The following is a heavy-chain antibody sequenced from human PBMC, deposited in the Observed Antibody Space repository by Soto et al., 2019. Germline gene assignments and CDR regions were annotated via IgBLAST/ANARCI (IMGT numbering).Heavy chain of an antibody. Sequence: LRLSCAVSGINVSVNYMTWVRQAPGKGLEWVSVLYDGDSTFYADPVKGRFTISRDNSKNTLYLQMNRLRAEDTALYYCARPHSRTYLYPLDMWGQGTMVTVSS. CDR2: LYDGDST. CDR1: GINVSVNY. V-gene: IGHV3-53*01. D-gene: IGHD1-26*01. CDR3: ARPHSRTYLYPLDM. J-gene: IGHJ3*02.